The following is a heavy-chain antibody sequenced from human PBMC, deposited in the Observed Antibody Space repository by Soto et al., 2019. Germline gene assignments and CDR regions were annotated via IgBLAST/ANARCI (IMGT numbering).Heavy chain of an antibody. D-gene: IGHD3-22*01. Sequence: SETLSLTCTVSGGSISSGGYYWSWIRQHPGKGLEWIGYIYYSGSTYYNPSLKSRVTISVDTSKNQFSLKLSSVTAADTAVYYCARGPTYYYDSSGYLLYFDYWGQGTLVTVSS. J-gene: IGHJ4*02. CDR2: IYYSGST. CDR3: ARGPTYYYDSSGYLLYFDY. V-gene: IGHV4-31*03. CDR1: GGSISSGGYY.